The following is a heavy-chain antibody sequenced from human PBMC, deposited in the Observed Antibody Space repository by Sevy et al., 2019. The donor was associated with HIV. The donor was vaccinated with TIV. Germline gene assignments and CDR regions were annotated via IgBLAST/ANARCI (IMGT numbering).Heavy chain of an antibody. CDR1: GGSISSSSYY. J-gene: IGHJ5*02. V-gene: IGHV4-39*01. CDR3: ARPSGYSSSWPSWFDP. D-gene: IGHD6-13*01. CDR2: IYYSGST. Sequence: SETPSLTCTVSGGSISSSSYYWGWIRQPPGKGLEWIGSIYYSGSTYYNPSLKSRVTISVDTSKNQLSLKLSSVTAADTAVYYCARPSGYSSSWPSWFDPWGQGTLVTVSS.